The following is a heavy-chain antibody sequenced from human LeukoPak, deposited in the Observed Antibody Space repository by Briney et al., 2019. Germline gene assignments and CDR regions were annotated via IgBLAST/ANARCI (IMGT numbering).Heavy chain of an antibody. CDR2: ISAYNGNT. V-gene: IGHV1-18*01. CDR3: ARDGRWNYDSSGYYYRRPNMGPADY. D-gene: IGHD3-22*01. Sequence: ASVKVSCKASGYTFTSYGISWVRQAPGQGLEWMGWISAYNGNTNYAQKLQGRVTMTTDTSTSTAYMELRSLRSDDTAVYYCARDGRWNYDSSGYYYRRPNMGPADYWGQGTPVTVSS. CDR1: GYTFTSYG. J-gene: IGHJ4*02.